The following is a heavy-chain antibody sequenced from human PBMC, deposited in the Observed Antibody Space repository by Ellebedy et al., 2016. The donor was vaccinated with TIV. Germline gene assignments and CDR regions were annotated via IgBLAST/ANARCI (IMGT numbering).Heavy chain of an antibody. CDR3: VREITVTYNYYGMDV. CDR1: GDSVSSNSAA. CDR2: TYYRSKWYN. J-gene: IGHJ6*02. D-gene: IGHD4-17*01. V-gene: IGHV6-1*01. Sequence: QTLSLTCXISGDSVSSNSAAWNWIRPSPSRGLEWLGRTYYRSKWYNDYAVSVKSRININPDTSKNQFSLQLNSVTPEDTAVYYCVREITVTYNYYGMDVWGQGTTVTVSS.